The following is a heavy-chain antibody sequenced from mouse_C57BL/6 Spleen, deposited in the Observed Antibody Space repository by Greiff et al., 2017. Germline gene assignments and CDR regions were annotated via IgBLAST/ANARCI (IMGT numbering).Heavy chain of an antibody. Sequence: VQLQQSGAELVKPGASVKISCKASGYAFSSYWMNWVKQRPGKGLEWIGQIYPGDGDTNYNGKFKGKATLTADKSSSTAYMQISSLTYEDSAVYYCARDYEGYFDDWGKGTTLTVSS. CDR1: GYAFSSYW. CDR3: ARDYEGYFDD. CDR2: IYPGDGDT. V-gene: IGHV1-80*01. J-gene: IGHJ2*01. D-gene: IGHD2-4*01.